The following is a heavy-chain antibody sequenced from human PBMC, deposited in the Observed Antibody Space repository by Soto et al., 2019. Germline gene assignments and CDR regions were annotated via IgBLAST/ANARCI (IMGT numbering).Heavy chain of an antibody. CDR2: IYPGDSDT. V-gene: IGHV5-51*01. D-gene: IGHD3-3*01. CDR1: GYSFTSYW. J-gene: IGHJ6*02. CDR3: AITPPYYYFWSGYFDQYYGNAV. Sequence: GESLKISCKGSGYSFTSYWIGWVRQMPGKGLEWMGIIYPGDSDTRYSPSFQGQVTISADKSISTAYLQWSSLKASDTAMYYCAITPPYYYFWSGYFDQYYGNAVWGQGTTVTVSS.